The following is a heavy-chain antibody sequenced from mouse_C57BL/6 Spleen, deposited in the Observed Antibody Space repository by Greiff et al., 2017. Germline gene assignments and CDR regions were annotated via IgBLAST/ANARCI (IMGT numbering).Heavy chain of an antibody. J-gene: IGHJ3*01. CDR1: GFTFSDYG. CDR3: ASVYYGSRGFAY. CDR2: ISNLAYSI. D-gene: IGHD1-1*01. Sequence: EVHLVESGGGLVQPGGSLKLSCAASGFTFSDYGMAWVRQAPRKGPEWVAFISNLAYSIYYADTVTGRFTISRENAKNTLYLEMSSLRSEDTAMYYCASVYYGSRGFAYWGQGTLVTVSA. V-gene: IGHV5-15*01.